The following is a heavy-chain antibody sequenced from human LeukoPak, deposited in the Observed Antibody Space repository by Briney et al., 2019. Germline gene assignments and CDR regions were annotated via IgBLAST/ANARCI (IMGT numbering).Heavy chain of an antibody. Sequence: GGSLRLSCAASGFTFSSYAMHWVRQAPGKGLEWVAFIRYDGSNKYYADSVKGRFTISRDNSKNTLYLQMNSLRAEDTAVYYCAKGPNPDDYGGTDYWGQGTLVTVSS. J-gene: IGHJ4*02. D-gene: IGHD4-23*01. V-gene: IGHV3-30*02. CDR3: AKGPNPDDYGGTDY. CDR1: GFTFSSYA. CDR2: IRYDGSNK.